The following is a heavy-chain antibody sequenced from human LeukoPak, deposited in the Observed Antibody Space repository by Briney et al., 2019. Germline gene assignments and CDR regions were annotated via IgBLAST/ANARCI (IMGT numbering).Heavy chain of an antibody. J-gene: IGHJ6*03. D-gene: IGHD2-15*01. CDR1: GFTFSSYA. V-gene: IGHV3-23*01. CDR2: ISGSGGRT. Sequence: GGSLRPSCAASGFTFSSYAMSWVRQAPGKGLEWVSAISGSGGRTFHADAAKGRFTSSRDNSKNTLYLQMNSLRAEDTAVYYCAKGLGYCSGGSCYSPLDYYMDVWGKGTTVTVSS. CDR3: AKGLGYCSGGSCYSPLDYYMDV.